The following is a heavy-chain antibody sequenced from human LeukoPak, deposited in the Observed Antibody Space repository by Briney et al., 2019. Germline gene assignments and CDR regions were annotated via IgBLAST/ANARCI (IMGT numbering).Heavy chain of an antibody. CDR3: ARQDGLFYDF. CDR2: IRSKANTYTT. D-gene: IGHD3/OR15-3a*01. J-gene: IGHJ4*02. CDR1: GFTFSGSA. V-gene: IGHV3-73*01. Sequence: GSLRLSCAASGFTFSGSAMHWVRPASGKGLEWVGLIRSKANTYTTTYAASVKGRFTISRDDSKNTAYLQMNSLKTEDTAMYYCARQDGLFYDFWGQGTLVTVSS.